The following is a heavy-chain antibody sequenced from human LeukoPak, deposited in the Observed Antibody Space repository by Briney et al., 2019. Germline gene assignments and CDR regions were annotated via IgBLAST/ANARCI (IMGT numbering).Heavy chain of an antibody. CDR2: INPNSGGT. CDR3: ARDKSLQQLVPFCWFDP. V-gene: IGHV1-2*02. J-gene: IGHJ5*02. CDR1: GYTFTSFG. Sequence: ASVKVSCMASGYTFTSFGISWVRQAPGQGLEWMGWINPNSGGTNYAQKFQGRVTMTRDTSISTAYMELSRLRSDDTAVYYCARDKSLQQLVPFCWFDPWGQGTLVTVSS. D-gene: IGHD6-13*01.